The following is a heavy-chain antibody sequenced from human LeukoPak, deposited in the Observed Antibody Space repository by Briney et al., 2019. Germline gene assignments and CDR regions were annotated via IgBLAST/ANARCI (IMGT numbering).Heavy chain of an antibody. CDR2: INHGGST. D-gene: IGHD3-10*01. J-gene: IGHJ3*02. CDR1: GGSFSGYY. Sequence: KTSETLSLTCAVYGGSFSGYYWSWIRQSPGKGLEWIGEINHGGSTNYKPSLRSRVTISVDTSKNQFSLKLSSVTAADTAVYYCARDKNASGRRDAFDIWGQGTMVTVSA. V-gene: IGHV4-34*01. CDR3: ARDKNASGRRDAFDI.